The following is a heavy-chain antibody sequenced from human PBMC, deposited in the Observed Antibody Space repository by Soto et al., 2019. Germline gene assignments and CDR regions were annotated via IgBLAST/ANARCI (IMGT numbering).Heavy chain of an antibody. Sequence: SETLSLTCTVSGGSISSYYWSWIRQPPGKGLEWIGYIYYSGSTNYNPSLKSRVSISVDTSKNQFSLKLSSVTAADTAVYYCASSDDSSSWEFSTFDYWGQGTLVTVSS. CDR1: GGSISSYY. CDR2: IYYSGST. V-gene: IGHV4-59*01. CDR3: ASSDDSSSWEFSTFDY. D-gene: IGHD6-13*01. J-gene: IGHJ4*02.